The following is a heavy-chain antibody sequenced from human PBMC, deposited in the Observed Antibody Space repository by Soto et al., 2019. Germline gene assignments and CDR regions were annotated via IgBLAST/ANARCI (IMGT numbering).Heavy chain of an antibody. CDR3: ARRLYSSGWYDYYGMDV. CDR2: IYPGDSDT. V-gene: IGHV5-51*01. D-gene: IGHD6-19*01. CDR1: GYSFTSYW. J-gene: IGHJ6*02. Sequence: PGESLKISCKGSGYSFTSYWIGWVRQMPGKGLEWMGIIYPGDSDTRYSPSFQGQVTISADKSISTAYLQWSSLKASDTAMYYCARRLYSSGWYDYYGMDVWGQGTTVTVSS.